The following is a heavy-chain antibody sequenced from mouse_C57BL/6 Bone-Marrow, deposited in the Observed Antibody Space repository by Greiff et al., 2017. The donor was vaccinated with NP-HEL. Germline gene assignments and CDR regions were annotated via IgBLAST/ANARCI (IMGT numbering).Heavy chain of an antibody. CDR2: IYYSGTN. Sequence: EVHLVESGPGLVKPSQTVFLTCTVTGISITTGNYRWSWIRQFPGKKLEWKGYIYYSGTNTYNPSLKRRTTITRDTPKNPFFLEMNSLTAEDTATYYCARDRVYSNYGYWGQGTTLTVSS. CDR3: ARDRVYSNYGY. CDR1: GISITTGNYR. J-gene: IGHJ2*01. V-gene: IGHV3-5*01. D-gene: IGHD2-5*01.